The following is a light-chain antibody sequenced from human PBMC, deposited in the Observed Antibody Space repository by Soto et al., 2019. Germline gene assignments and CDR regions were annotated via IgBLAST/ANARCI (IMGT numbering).Light chain of an antibody. CDR1: QNISNY. CDR2: DVS. J-gene: IGKJ1*01. Sequence: ELVLTQSPGTLSLSPGERATRSCRASQNISNYLIWYQQKPGQAPRLLIYDVSNRATGIPARFSGSGSGTDFTLIISSLEPEDFTVYYCQQRSNWPRTFGQGTKVDIK. CDR3: QQRSNWPRT. V-gene: IGKV3-11*01.